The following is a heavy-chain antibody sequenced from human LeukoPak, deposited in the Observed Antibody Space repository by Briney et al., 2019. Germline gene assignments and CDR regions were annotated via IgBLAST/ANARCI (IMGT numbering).Heavy chain of an antibody. D-gene: IGHD3-10*01. V-gene: IGHV4-34*08. J-gene: IGHJ4*02. CDR1: GFTFNNAW. Sequence: GSLRLSCAASGFTFNNAWMSWIRQPPGKGLEWIGEINRSGSTNYNPSLKSRVTISVDTSKNQFSLKLRSVTAADTAAYYCVVLFRRGSGSYYIDYWGQGTLVTVSS. CDR3: VVLFRRGSGSYYIDY. CDR2: INRSGST.